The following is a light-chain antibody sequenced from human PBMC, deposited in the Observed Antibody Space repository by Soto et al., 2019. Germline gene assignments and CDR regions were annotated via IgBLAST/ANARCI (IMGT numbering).Light chain of an antibody. CDR1: QSVGTN. J-gene: IGKJ1*01. V-gene: IGKV3-15*01. Sequence: EIVMTQSPATLSVSPGERVTLSCRAGQSVGTNLVWYQQKPGQAPRLLIYGASTRATGIPARFSGSGSGTDFTLSIGSLQPEDFATYYCQQSYSTPRTFGQGTKVDIK. CDR2: GAS. CDR3: QQSYSTPRT.